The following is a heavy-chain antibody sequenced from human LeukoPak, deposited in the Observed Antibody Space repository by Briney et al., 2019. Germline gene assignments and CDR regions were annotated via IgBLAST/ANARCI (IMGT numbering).Heavy chain of an antibody. J-gene: IGHJ5*02. D-gene: IGHD3-9*01. CDR2: IYYSGST. V-gene: IGHV4-31*03. CDR1: GGSISSGGYY. Sequence: SKTLSLTCTVSGGSISSGGYYWSWIRQHPGKGLERIGYIYYSGSTYYNPSLKSRVTISVDTSKNQFSLKLSSVTAADTAVYYCARLRYFAWLPRWFDPWGQGTLVTVSS. CDR3: ARLRYFAWLPRWFDP.